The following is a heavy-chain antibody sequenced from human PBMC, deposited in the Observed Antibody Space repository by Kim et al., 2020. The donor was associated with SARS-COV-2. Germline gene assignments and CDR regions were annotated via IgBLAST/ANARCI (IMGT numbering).Heavy chain of an antibody. Sequence: GGSLRLSCAASGFTFSNAWMSWVRQAPGKGLEWVGRIKSKTDGGTTDYAAPVKGRFTISRDDSKNTLYLQMNSLKTEDTAVYYCTTDSGADDQVVVPIDYWGQGTLVTVSS. V-gene: IGHV3-15*01. J-gene: IGHJ4*02. CDR1: GFTFSNAW. CDR3: TTDSGADDQVVVPIDY. D-gene: IGHD3-22*01. CDR2: IKSKTDGGTT.